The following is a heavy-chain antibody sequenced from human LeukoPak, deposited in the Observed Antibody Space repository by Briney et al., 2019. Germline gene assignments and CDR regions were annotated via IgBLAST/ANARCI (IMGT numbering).Heavy chain of an antibody. D-gene: IGHD7-27*01. Sequence: SETLSLTCAVSGGSISSSNWWSWVRQPPGKGLEWIEYIYYSGNTNYNPSLKSRVTISVDTSNNQFSLKLNSVTAADTAVYYCARGSRGDGAAFDIWGQGTMVTVSS. CDR3: ARGSRGDGAAFDI. V-gene: IGHV4-4*02. CDR1: GGSISSSNW. J-gene: IGHJ3*02. CDR2: IYYSGNT.